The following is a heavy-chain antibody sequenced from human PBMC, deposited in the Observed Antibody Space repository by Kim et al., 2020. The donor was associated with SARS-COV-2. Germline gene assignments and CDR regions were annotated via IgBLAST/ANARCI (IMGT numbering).Heavy chain of an antibody. D-gene: IGHD3-10*01. CDR1: GFTFSSYS. J-gene: IGHJ4*02. CDR2: ISSSSSTI. Sequence: GGSLRLSCAASGFTFSSYSMNWVRQAPGKGLEWVSYISSSSSTIYYADSVKGRFTISRDNAKNSLYLQMNSLRDEDTAVYYCARVYYGSGSYFFDYWGQGTLVTVSS. V-gene: IGHV3-48*02. CDR3: ARVYYGSGSYFFDY.